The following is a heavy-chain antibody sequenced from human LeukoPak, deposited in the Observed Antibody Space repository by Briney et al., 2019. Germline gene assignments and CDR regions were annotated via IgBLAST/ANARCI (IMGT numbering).Heavy chain of an antibody. CDR3: TRGDNN. J-gene: IGHJ4*02. Sequence: SQTLSLTCTVSGGSISSGSYYWSWIRQPAGKGLEWIGRIYTSGSTDYNPSLKSRVTISVDTSKNQFSLKLRAVTAADTAVYYCTRGDNNWGQGTLVTVSS. V-gene: IGHV4-61*02. CDR2: IYTSGST. D-gene: IGHD2/OR15-2a*01. CDR1: GGSISSGSYY.